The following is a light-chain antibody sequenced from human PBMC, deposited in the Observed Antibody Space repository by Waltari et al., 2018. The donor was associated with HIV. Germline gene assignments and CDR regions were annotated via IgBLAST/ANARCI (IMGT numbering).Light chain of an antibody. CDR1: SGDIASKY. Sequence: FILTQPHSVSESPGKTVIIPCPRNSGDIASKYVHRYQQRPGSAPTPVIYEDNRRPSGVPDRFSGSIDSASNSVFLTISGLKTEDEAAYYCQSYDYTIQVFGGGTKLTVL. V-gene: IGLV6-57*04. J-gene: IGLJ3*02. CDR3: QSYDYTIQV. CDR2: EDN.